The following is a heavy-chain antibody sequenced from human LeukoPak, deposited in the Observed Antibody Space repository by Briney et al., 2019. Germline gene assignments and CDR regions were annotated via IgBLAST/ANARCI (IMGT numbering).Heavy chain of an antibody. CDR3: ARALGIAAAAGMDV. CDR2: INAGNGNT. J-gene: IGHJ6*02. CDR1: GYTFTSYA. Sequence: ASVKVSCKASGYTFTSYAMHWVRQAPGQRLEWMGWINAGNGNTKYSQKFQGRVTITRDTSASTAYMELSSLRSEDTAVYYCARALGIAAAAGMDVWGQGTTVTVSS. D-gene: IGHD6-13*01. V-gene: IGHV1-3*01.